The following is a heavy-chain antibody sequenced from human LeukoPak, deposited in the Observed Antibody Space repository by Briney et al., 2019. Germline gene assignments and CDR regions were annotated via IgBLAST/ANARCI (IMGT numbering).Heavy chain of an antibody. V-gene: IGHV3-30*03. Sequence: GRSLRLSCAASGFTFSSYGMHWVRQAPGKGLEWVAVISYDGSNKYYADSVKGRFTISRDNSKNTLYLQMNSLRAEDTAIYYCPTQQNANWSDDYWGQGTLVTVSS. J-gene: IGHJ4*02. CDR2: ISYDGSNK. D-gene: IGHD1-1*01. CDR1: GFTFSSYG. CDR3: PTQQNANWSDDY.